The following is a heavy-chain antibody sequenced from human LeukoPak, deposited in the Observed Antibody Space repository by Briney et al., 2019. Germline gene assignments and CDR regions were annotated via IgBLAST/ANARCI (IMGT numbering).Heavy chain of an antibody. CDR1: GGSINNYY. D-gene: IGHD3-10*01. Sequence: SETPSLTCTVSGGSINNYYWSWIRQPPGKGLEWIGYIYYSGSTNYNPSLKSRVTISVDMSKNRSSLKLTSVTAADTAVYYCARTRFGDLWDYWGQGILVTVSS. J-gene: IGHJ4*02. CDR2: IYYSGST. V-gene: IGHV4-59*01. CDR3: ARTRFGDLWDY.